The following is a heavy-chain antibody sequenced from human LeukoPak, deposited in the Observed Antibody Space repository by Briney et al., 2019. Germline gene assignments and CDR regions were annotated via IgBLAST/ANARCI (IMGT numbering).Heavy chain of an antibody. CDR1: GGSFSGYY. CDR3: ARSIAARPGYYYYYMDV. V-gene: IGHV4-30-4*08. J-gene: IGHJ6*03. D-gene: IGHD6-6*01. CDR2: IYYSGST. Sequence: RASETLSLTCAVYGGSFSGYYWSWIRQPPGKGLEWIGYIYYSGSTYYNPSLKSRVTISVDTSKNQFSLKLSSVTAADTAVYYCARSIAARPGYYYYYMDVWGKGTTVTVSS.